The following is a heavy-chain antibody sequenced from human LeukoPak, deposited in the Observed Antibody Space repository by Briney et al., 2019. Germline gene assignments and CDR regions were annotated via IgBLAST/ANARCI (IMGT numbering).Heavy chain of an antibody. Sequence: GGSLRLSCAASGFTFSNYWLSWVRQAPGKGLEWVANIKHYGSEKYYVDSVKGRFTISRDNAKNSLYLQMNSLRAEDTAVYYFARGRVWFAPGGQGTLVTVSS. CDR2: IKHYGSEK. J-gene: IGHJ5*02. CDR3: ARGRVWFAP. V-gene: IGHV3-7*05. CDR1: GFTFSNYW.